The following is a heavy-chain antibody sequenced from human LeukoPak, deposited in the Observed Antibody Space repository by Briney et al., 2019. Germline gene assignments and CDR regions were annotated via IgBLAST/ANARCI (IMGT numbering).Heavy chain of an antibody. D-gene: IGHD6-13*01. CDR2: IRYDGSNK. CDR3: ARPYSSSWENFHY. J-gene: IGHJ4*02. Sequence: GGSLRLSCAASGFTFSSYSMNWVRQAPGKGLEWVAFIRYDGSNKYYAESVKGRFTISRDNSKNTLDLQMNSLRPEDTALYYCARPYSSSWENFHYWGQGTLVTVSS. V-gene: IGHV3-30*02. CDR1: GFTFSSYS.